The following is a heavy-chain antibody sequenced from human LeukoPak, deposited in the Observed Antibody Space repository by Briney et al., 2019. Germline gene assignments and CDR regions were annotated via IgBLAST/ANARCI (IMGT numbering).Heavy chain of an antibody. V-gene: IGHV4-39*01. CDR3: ASPIVVVPAAIFHFDY. J-gene: IGHJ4*02. D-gene: IGHD2-2*02. CDR2: IYYSGST. Sequence: SETLSLTCTVSGGSISSSSYYWGWIRQPPGKGLEWIGSIYYSGSTYYNPSLKSRVTISVDTSKNQFSLKLSSVTAADTAVYYCASPIVVVPAAIFHFDYWGRGTLVTVSS. CDR1: GGSISSSSYY.